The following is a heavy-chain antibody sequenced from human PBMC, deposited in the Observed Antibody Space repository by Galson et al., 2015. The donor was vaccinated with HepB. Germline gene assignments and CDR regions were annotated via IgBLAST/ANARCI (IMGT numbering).Heavy chain of an antibody. CDR3: AAWGSQPCSHATDV. CDR1: GFPFSSYG. V-gene: IGHV3-30*03. J-gene: IGHJ6*02. CDR2: ISYDGRNK. Sequence: SLRLSCAASGFPFSSYGMHWVRQAPGQGLDWVAVISYDGRNKYYGDSVKGRFTISRDNSKNTLYLQMNSLRVEDTAVYYCAAWGSQPCSHATDVWGQGTTVTVSS. D-gene: IGHD7-27*01.